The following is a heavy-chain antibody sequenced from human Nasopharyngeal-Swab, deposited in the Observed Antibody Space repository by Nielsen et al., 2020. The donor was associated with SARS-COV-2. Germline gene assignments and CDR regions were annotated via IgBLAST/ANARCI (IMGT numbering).Heavy chain of an antibody. V-gene: IGHV1-46*01. CDR2: INPSGGSA. J-gene: IGHJ4*02. CDR3: ARGPVAVVVADNYFDH. Sequence: ASVQVSCKASGYTFTSYYLHWVRQAPGQGLEWMGIINPSGGSATYAQKFQRRVTFTRDTSTTTFYMELSSLRSEDTAVYYCARGPVAVVVADNYFDHWGQGTLVTVSS. D-gene: IGHD2-15*01. CDR1: GYTFTSYY.